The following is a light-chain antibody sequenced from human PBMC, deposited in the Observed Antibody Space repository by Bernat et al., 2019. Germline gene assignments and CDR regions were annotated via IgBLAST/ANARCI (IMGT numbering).Light chain of an antibody. CDR2: GAS. J-gene: IGKJ2*01. CDR1: QSVTGN. Sequence: EMVMTQSPATLSVSPGERVTLSCRASQSVTGNLAWYQQKLGQTPRLLIYGASTRATGVPARFSGSGSGTEFTLTISSLQSEDFAVYYCQQYNNWLFTFCQGTTVEIK. CDR3: QQYNNWLFT. V-gene: IGKV3-15*01.